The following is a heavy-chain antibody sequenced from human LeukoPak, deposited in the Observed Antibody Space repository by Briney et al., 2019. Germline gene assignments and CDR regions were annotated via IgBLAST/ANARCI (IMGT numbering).Heavy chain of an antibody. CDR2: ISAYNGNT. J-gene: IGHJ4*02. D-gene: IGHD2-2*01. CDR1: GYTFTSYG. CDR3: ARAGSGYCSSTSCYLFDY. V-gene: IGHV1-18*01. Sequence: ASVKVSCKASGYTFTSYGINWVRQAPGQGLEWMGWISAYNGNTNYAQKLQGRVTMTTDTSTSTAYMELRSLRSDDTAVYYCARAGSGYCSSTSCYLFDYWGQGTLVTVSS.